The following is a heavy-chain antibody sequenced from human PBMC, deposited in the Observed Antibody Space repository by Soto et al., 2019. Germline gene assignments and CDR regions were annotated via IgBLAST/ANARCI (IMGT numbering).Heavy chain of an antibody. J-gene: IGHJ6*02. D-gene: IGHD1-1*01. CDR3: VRQGIGYLHGLVDV. CDR1: SGPSSSHN. V-gene: IGHV4-59*08. CDR2: GYDTGDT. Sequence: QVQLQQSGPGLVKPSETLSLTCTVSSGPSSSHNWGWIRQPPGRGLEWIGYGYDTGDTSDNPSLRSRVTISADTTTNHISLTLTSVTAADTAVYYCVRQGIGYLHGLVDVWGQGTTVSVSS.